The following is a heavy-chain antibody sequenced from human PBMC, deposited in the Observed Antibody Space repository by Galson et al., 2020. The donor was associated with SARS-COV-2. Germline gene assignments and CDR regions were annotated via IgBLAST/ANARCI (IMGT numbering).Heavy chain of an antibody. V-gene: IGHV1-18*01. J-gene: IGHJ6*02. CDR3: ARGFYYGSGSYYNALFYGMDV. D-gene: IGHD3-10*01. CDR1: GYTFTSYG. Sequence: ASVKVSCKASGYTFTSYGISWVRQAPGQGLEWMGWISAYNGNTNYAQKLQGRVTMTTDTSTSTAYMELRSLRSDDTAVYYCARGFYYGSGSYYNALFYGMDVWGQGTTVTVSS. CDR2: ISAYNGNT.